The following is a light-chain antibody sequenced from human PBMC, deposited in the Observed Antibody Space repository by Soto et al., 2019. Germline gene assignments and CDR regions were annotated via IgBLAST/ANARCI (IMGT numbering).Light chain of an antibody. Sequence: EIVLTQSPAILSLSPGERATLSCRASQSVGRYLVWYQQKPGQAPSLLIYDASNRATGVPARFSGSGSGTDFTLTISSLESEYFAVYYCQHRNNWPWTLGQGTRVEIK. CDR3: QHRNNWPWT. V-gene: IGKV3-11*01. CDR1: QSVGRY. CDR2: DAS. J-gene: IGKJ1*01.